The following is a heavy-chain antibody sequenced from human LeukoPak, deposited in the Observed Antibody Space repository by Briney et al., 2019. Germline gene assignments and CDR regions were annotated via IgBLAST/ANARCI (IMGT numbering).Heavy chain of an antibody. CDR3: ARAGDTGYSSGWYWGYFDY. V-gene: IGHV4-4*07. Sequence: SETLSLTCTVSGGSISSYYWSWIRQPAGKGLEWIGRIYTSGSTNCNPSLKSRVTMSVDTSKNQFSLKLSSVTAADTAVYYCARAGDTGYSSGWYWGYFDYWGQGTLVTVSS. CDR1: GGSISSYY. D-gene: IGHD6-19*01. J-gene: IGHJ4*02. CDR2: IYTSGST.